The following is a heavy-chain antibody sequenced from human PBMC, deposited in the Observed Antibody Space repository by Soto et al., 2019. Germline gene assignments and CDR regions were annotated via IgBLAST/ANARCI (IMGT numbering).Heavy chain of an antibody. Sequence: QVQLVQSGAEVKEPGSSVKVSCKASGDTFSKYAISWVRQAPGQGLEWMGGIIPTLGITDFPQKFRGRVTLTADDSTSTAYLELSSLTSDDTALYYCARGVTTVTTGNWFDPWGQGTLVTVSS. CDR3: ARGVTTVTTGNWFDP. CDR2: IIPTLGIT. D-gene: IGHD4-17*01. CDR1: GDTFSKYA. V-gene: IGHV1-69*01. J-gene: IGHJ5*02.